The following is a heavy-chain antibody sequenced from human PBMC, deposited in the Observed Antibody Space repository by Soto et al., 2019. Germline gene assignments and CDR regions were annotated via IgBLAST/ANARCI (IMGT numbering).Heavy chain of an antibody. CDR3: ASIRSGQLAPILYYYMDV. J-gene: IGHJ6*03. CDR2: IYYSGST. D-gene: IGHD2-2*01. CDR1: GGSISSSSYY. Sequence: QLQLQESGPGLVKPSETLSLTCTVSGGSISSSSYYWGWIRQPPGKGLEWIGSIYYSGSTYYNPSLKSRVTISVDTSKNQFSLKLSSVTAADTAVYYCASIRSGQLAPILYYYMDVWGKGTTVTVS. V-gene: IGHV4-39*01.